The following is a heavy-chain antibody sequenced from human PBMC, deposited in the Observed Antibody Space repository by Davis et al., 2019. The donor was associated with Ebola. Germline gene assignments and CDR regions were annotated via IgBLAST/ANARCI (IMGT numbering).Heavy chain of an antibody. CDR1: GFTFSDYG. CDR3: AKDERFLENFLPYYMDI. CDR2: ISFDGTIT. D-gene: IGHD3-3*01. J-gene: IGHJ6*03. Sequence: PGGSLRLSCAAAGFTFSDYGMHWVRQAPGKGLEWLAVISFDGTITKYADSVKGRLTISRDNSNNTLFLHMSRLRAEDTAMYYCAKDERFLENFLPYYMDIWARGPRSPSS. V-gene: IGHV3-30*18.